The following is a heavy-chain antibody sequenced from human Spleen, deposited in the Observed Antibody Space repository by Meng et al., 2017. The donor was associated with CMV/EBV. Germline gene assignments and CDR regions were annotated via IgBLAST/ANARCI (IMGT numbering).Heavy chain of an antibody. CDR2: KSYDGSNK. J-gene: IGHJ4*02. V-gene: IGHV3-30-3*01. Sequence: VGWGGCGGGVGQPGRSLGTPCEASGFNFRSYAMHWVRQAPGKGMEWVAVKSYDGSNKYYADSVKGRFIISRDNSKNTLYLQMNSLRAEDTAVYYCATSDGYWGQGTLVTVSS. CDR3: ATSDGY. CDR1: GFNFRSYA.